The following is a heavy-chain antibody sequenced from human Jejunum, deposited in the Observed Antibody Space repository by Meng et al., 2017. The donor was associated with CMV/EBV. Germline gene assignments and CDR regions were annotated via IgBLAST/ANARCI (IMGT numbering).Heavy chain of an antibody. CDR3: ARGDYDFWGGY. J-gene: IGHJ4*02. D-gene: IGHD3-3*01. V-gene: IGHV3-64*02. CDR1: GFTFSSYA. CDR2: ISGSGDST. Sequence: AASGFTFSSYAIHWVRQAPGRGLEYVSAISGSGDSTYYADSVKGRFTISRDNSKNTLYLQMGSLRAEDTAVYYCARGDYDFWGGYWGQGTLVTVSS.